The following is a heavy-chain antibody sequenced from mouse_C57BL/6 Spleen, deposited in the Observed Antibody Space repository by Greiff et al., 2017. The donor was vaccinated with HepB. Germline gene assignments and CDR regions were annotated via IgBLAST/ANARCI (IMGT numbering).Heavy chain of an antibody. D-gene: IGHD3-3*01. CDR2: INPSSGYN. Sequence: QVQLKESGAELAKPGASVKLSCKASGYTFTSYWMHWVKQRPGQGLEWIGYINPSSGYNKYNQKFKDQATLTADKSSSTAYMQLSSLTYEDSAVYYCAELGAMDYWGQGTSVTVSS. V-gene: IGHV1-7*01. CDR3: AELGAMDY. CDR1: GYTFTSYW. J-gene: IGHJ4*01.